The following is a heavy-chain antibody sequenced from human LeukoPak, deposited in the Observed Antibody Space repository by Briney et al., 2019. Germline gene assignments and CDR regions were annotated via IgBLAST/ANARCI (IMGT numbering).Heavy chain of an antibody. J-gene: IGHJ4*02. D-gene: IGHD3-22*01. CDR1: GFTVSSNY. Sequence: GGSLRLSCAASGFTVSSNYMSWVRQAPGKGLEWVSVIYSGGSTYYADSVKGRFTISRDNSKNTLYLQMNSLRAEDTAVYYCARGRGGYYDSSGYYQLDYWAREPWSPSPQ. CDR3: ARGRGGYYDSSGYYQLDY. V-gene: IGHV3-53*01. CDR2: IYSGGST.